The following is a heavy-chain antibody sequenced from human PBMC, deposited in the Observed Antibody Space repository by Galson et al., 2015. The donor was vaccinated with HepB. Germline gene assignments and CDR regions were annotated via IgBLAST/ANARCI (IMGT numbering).Heavy chain of an antibody. CDR2: ISSSSSYI. CDR3: ARSAPRYCSSTSCYTGPLYYYYGMDV. CDR1: GFTFSSYS. Sequence: SLRLSCAASGFTFSSYSMNWVRQAPGKGLEWVSSISSSSSYIYYADSVKGRFTISRDNAKNSLYLQMNSLRAEDPAVYYCARSAPRYCSSTSCYTGPLYYYYGMDVWGQGTTVTVSS. V-gene: IGHV3-21*01. D-gene: IGHD2-2*02. J-gene: IGHJ6*02.